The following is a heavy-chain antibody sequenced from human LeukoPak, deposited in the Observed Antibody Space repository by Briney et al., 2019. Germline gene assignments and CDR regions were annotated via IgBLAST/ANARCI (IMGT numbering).Heavy chain of an antibody. V-gene: IGHV4-39*01. D-gene: IGHD3-16*01. CDR3: ASYEGGVMVY. Sequence: SETLSLTCTVSGGSISSSSYYWGWIRQPPGKGLEWIGSIYYSGSTYYNPSLKSRVTISVDTSKNQFSLKLSSVTAADTAVYYCASYEGGVMVYWGQGTLDTVSS. J-gene: IGHJ4*02. CDR1: GGSISSSSYY. CDR2: IYYSGST.